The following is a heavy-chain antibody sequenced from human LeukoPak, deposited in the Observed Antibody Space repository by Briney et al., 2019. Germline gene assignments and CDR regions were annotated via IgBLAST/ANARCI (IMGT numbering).Heavy chain of an antibody. Sequence: KASETLSLTCTVSGGSISSGDYYWSWIRQHPGKGLEWIGCISYSGSTYYNPSLKSRVSISVDMAKNQFSLKLSSVTAEDTAVYYCASPGYSSSWAFDYWGQGTLVTVSS. CDR3: ASPGYSSSWAFDY. D-gene: IGHD6-13*01. V-gene: IGHV4-31*03. CDR2: ISYSGST. CDR1: GGSISSGDYY. J-gene: IGHJ4*02.